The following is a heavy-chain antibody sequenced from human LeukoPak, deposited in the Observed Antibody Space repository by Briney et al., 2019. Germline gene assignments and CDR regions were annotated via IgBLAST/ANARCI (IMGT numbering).Heavy chain of an antibody. V-gene: IGHV4-59*01. D-gene: IGHD6-13*01. Sequence: SSETLSLTCTGSGGSISSYYWSWIRQPPGKGLEWIGYIYYSGSTNYNPSLMSRVTISVDTSKNQFSLKLSSVRAADTAVYYCARLSGIAAAVVMGGFDYWGQGTLVTVSS. CDR3: ARLSGIAAAVVMGGFDY. CDR2: IYYSGST. CDR1: GGSISSYY. J-gene: IGHJ4*02.